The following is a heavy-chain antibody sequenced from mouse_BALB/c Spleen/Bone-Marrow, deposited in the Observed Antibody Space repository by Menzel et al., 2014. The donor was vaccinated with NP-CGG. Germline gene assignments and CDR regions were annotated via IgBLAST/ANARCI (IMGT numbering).Heavy chain of an antibody. D-gene: IGHD2-3*01. J-gene: IGHJ2*01. V-gene: IGHV1S34*01. CDR2: ISCYNGAT. Sequence: LVKTGASVKISCKASGYSFTGYYMHWVKQSHGKSLEWIGHISCYNGATSYNQKFKGKATFTVDTSSSTACMQFNSLTSEDSAVYYCARGDGYYVDFDYWGQGTTLTVSS. CDR3: ARGDGYYVDFDY. CDR1: GYSFTGYY.